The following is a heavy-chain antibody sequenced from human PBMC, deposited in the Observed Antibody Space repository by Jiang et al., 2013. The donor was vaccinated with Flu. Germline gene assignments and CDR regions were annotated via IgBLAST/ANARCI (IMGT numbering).Heavy chain of an antibody. V-gene: IGHV4-4*09. CDR1: GGSISSYY. CDR3: ARAPSEAAADNDAFDI. D-gene: IGHD6-13*01. Sequence: SGPGLVKPSETLSLTCTVSGGSISSYYWSWIRQPPGKGLEWIGYIYTSGSTNYNPSLKSRVTISVDTSKNQFSLKLSSVTAADTAVYYCARAPSEAAADNDAFDIWGQGTMVTVSS. CDR2: IYTSGST. J-gene: IGHJ3*02.